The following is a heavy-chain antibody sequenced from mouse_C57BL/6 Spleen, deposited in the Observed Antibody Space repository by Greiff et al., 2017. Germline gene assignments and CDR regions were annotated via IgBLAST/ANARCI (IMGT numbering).Heavy chain of an antibody. Sequence: EVQLVESGGGLVKPGGSLKLSCAASGFTFSSYAMSWVRQTPEKRLEWVATISDGGSYTYYPDNVKGRFTISRDNAKNNLYLQMSHLKSEDTAMYYCAREVLWEGAWFAYWGQGTLVTVSA. CDR1: GFTFSSYA. D-gene: IGHD1-1*02. V-gene: IGHV5-4*01. J-gene: IGHJ3*01. CDR3: AREVLWEGAWFAY. CDR2: ISDGGSYT.